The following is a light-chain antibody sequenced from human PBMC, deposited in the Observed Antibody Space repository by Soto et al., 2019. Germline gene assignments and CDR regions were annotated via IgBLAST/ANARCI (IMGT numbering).Light chain of an antibody. CDR2: LKNDGSH. J-gene: IGLJ2*01. CDR3: QTWDTGIQV. V-gene: IGLV4-69*01. Sequence: QLVLTQSPSASASPGASVKLTCTLSSGHSTYTIAWHQQHPGKGPRYLMRLKNDGSHTKGDGIPDRFSGSSFGAERYLTISSLQSEDEADYYCQTWDTGIQVFGAGTKLTVL. CDR1: SGHSTYT.